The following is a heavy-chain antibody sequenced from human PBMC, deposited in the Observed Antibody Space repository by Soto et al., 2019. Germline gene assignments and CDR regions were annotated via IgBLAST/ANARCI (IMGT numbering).Heavy chain of an antibody. V-gene: IGHV3-30*18. J-gene: IGHJ6*02. CDR1: GFTFSSYG. D-gene: IGHD3-9*01. Sequence: GGSLRLSCAASGFTFSSYGMHWVRQAPGKGLEWVAVISYDGSNKYYADSVKGRFTISRDNSKNTLYLQMNSLRAEGTAVYYCAKDRHYDILTGRYYYGMDVWGQGTTVTVSS. CDR2: ISYDGSNK. CDR3: AKDRHYDILTGRYYYGMDV.